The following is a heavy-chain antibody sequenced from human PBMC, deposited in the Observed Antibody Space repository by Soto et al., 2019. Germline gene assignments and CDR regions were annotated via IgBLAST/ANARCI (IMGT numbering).Heavy chain of an antibody. V-gene: IGHV1-3*01. D-gene: IGHD3-9*01. CDR2: INAGNGNT. Sequence: QVQLVQSGAEVKKPGASVKVSCKASGYTFTSYAMHWVRQAPGQRLEWMGWINAGNGNTKYSQKFQGRVTITRDTSARTAYMELSSLRSEDTAVYYCARGPRLGYDSLTGSNWFDPWGQGTLVTVSS. J-gene: IGHJ5*02. CDR1: GYTFTSYA. CDR3: ARGPRLGYDSLTGSNWFDP.